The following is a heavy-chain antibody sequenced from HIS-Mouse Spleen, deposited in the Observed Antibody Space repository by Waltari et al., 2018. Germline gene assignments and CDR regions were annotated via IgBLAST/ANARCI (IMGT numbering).Heavy chain of an antibody. CDR1: GCSIRRSSSY. CDR2: IYYSGST. D-gene: IGHD6-13*01. Sequence: QLQLQESGPGLVKPSETLSLPCTVSGCSIRRSSSYWRWIRQPPGKGLEWIGSIYYSGSTYYNPSLRSRVTISVDTSKNQFSLKLSSVTAADTAVYYCAREIPYSSSWYDWYFDLWGRGTLVTVSS. CDR3: AREIPYSSSWYDWYFDL. V-gene: IGHV4-39*07. J-gene: IGHJ2*01.